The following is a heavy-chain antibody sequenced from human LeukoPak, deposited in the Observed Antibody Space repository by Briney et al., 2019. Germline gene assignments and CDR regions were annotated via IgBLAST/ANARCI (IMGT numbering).Heavy chain of an antibody. CDR2: IXXXXXXX. CDR3: AKWVRITIFGVVTPINYYYGMDV. J-gene: IGHJ6*02. V-gene: IGHV3-23*01. D-gene: IGHD3-3*01. CDR1: XXXXSSXX. Sequence: PGGSLRLSXAAXXXXXSSXXMSWVRXAPXXXXXXXXAIXXXXXXXXYADSVKGRFTISRDNSKNTLYLQMDSLRAKDTAVYYCAKWVRITIFGVVTPINYYYGMDVWGQGTTVTVSS.